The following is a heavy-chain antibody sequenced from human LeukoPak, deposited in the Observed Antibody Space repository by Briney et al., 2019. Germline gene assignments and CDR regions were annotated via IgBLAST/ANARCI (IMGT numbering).Heavy chain of an antibody. Sequence: GGSLRFSCAASGFTFISYWMSWVRQARGKGLEWVANIKQDGSEKYYVDSVKGRFTISRDNAKNSLYLQMNSLRAEDTAVYYCAKERDLNWFDPWGQGTLVTVSS. V-gene: IGHV3-7*01. CDR1: GFTFISYW. D-gene: IGHD5-24*01. CDR3: AKERDLNWFDP. CDR2: IKQDGSEK. J-gene: IGHJ5*02.